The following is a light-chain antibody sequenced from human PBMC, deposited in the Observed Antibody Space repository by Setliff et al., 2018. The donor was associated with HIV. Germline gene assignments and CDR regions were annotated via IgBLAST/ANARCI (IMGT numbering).Light chain of an antibody. CDR3: ASWDDSLKVYV. CDR1: NSNIGTTT. J-gene: IGLJ1*01. CDR2: TNS. Sequence: QSVLTQSPSVSGTPGQRVTISCSGSNSNIGTTTVKWYQRLPGAAPKLLIYTNSHPPSGVPDRFSGSKSGTSASLAISGLQSEDEAEYYCASWDDSLKVYVFGSGTKVTVL. V-gene: IGLV1-44*01.